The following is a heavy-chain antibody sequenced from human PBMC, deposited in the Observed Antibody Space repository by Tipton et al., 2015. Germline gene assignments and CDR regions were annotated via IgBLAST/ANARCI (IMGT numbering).Heavy chain of an antibody. CDR3: AGHRDSSGYYQHDGFNI. V-gene: IGHV5-51*01. CDR1: GYSFSNYW. CDR2: IYPGDSHT. Sequence: VQLVQSGAEVKKPGESLKISCKGSGYSFSNYWIGWVRQMPGKGLEWMGIIYPGDSHTRYNPSFQGQVTISADKSISTAYLHWSSLKASDTAMYYCAGHRDSSGYYQHDGFNIWGQGTMVTVSS. J-gene: IGHJ3*02. D-gene: IGHD3-22*01.